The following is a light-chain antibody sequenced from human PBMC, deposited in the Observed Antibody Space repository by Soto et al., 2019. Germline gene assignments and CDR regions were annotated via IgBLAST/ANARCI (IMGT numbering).Light chain of an antibody. CDR3: QAPDSSLSGWV. Sequence: QSVLTQPPSVSGAPGQRVTISCTGSSSNIGAGYDVHWYQQLPGTAPKLLIYGNNNRPSGVPDRFSGSKSGTSASLAITGLQAEDEADYYCQAPDSSLSGWVFGGGTKLTVL. V-gene: IGLV1-40*01. CDR2: GNN. J-gene: IGLJ3*02. CDR1: SSNIGAGYD.